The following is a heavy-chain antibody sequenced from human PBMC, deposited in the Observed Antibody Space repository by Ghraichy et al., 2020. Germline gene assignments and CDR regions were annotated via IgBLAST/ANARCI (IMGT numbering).Heavy chain of an antibody. Sequence: SETLSLTCTVSGGSIINYYWSWIRQPPGKGLEWIGYIYYRGSTNYNPSLKRRVTISVDTSRNPFSLKLSSVPAADTAVYYCARGGHDFWSGYTFHWFDPWGQGTLVTVSS. CDR3: ARGGHDFWSGYTFHWFDP. D-gene: IGHD3-3*01. J-gene: IGHJ5*02. CDR1: GGSIINYY. CDR2: IYYRGST. V-gene: IGHV4-59*01.